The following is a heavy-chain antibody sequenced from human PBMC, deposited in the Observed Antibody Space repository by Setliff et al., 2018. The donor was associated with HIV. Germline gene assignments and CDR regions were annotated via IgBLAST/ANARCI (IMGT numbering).Heavy chain of an antibody. CDR1: GFSFSNYA. CDR2: ISSNGVGT. CDR3: ARRARPDFYYMDV. J-gene: IGHJ6*03. D-gene: IGHD6-6*01. Sequence: GGSLRLSCAASGFSFSNYAMTWVRQAPGKGLEYVSGISSNGVGTYYANSVQGRFTISRDNSKNTVYLQMGSLRPEDMAVYYCARRARPDFYYMDVWGKGTTVTVSS. V-gene: IGHV3-64*01.